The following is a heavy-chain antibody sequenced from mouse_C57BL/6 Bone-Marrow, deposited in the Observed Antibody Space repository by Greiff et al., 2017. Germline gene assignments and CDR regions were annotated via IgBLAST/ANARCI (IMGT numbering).Heavy chain of an antibody. V-gene: IGHV5-17*01. CDR3: ARSYSVNAMDY. D-gene: IGHD2-12*01. CDR1: GFTFSDYG. Sequence: EVQLQESGGGLVKPGGSLKLSCAASGFTFSDYGMHWVRQAPETGLEWVAYISSGSSTIYYADTVKGRFTISRDNAKNTLFLQMTSLRSEDTAMYYCARSYSVNAMDYWGQGTSVTVSS. CDR2: ISSGSSTI. J-gene: IGHJ4*01.